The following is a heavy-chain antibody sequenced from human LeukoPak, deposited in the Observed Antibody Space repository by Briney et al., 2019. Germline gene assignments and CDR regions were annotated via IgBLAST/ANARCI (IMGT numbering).Heavy chain of an antibody. V-gene: IGHV1-8*03. Sequence: ASVKVSCKASGDTFTSYDINWVRQATGQGLEWMGWMNPNSGNTGYAQKFQGRVTITRNTSISTAYMELSSLRSEDTAVYYCARSIAARQGVDYWGQGTLVTVSS. CDR1: GDTFTSYD. CDR3: ARSIAARQGVDY. J-gene: IGHJ4*02. D-gene: IGHD6-6*01. CDR2: MNPNSGNT.